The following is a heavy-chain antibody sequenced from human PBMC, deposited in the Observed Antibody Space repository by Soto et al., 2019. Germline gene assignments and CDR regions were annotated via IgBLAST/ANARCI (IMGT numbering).Heavy chain of an antibody. CDR1: GYTLTSYD. CDR2: MNPNSGNT. Sequence: GASVKVSSKASGYTLTSYDINWVRQSTGQGLEWMGWMNPNSGNTGYAQKFRGRVTMTTNTSISTAYMELSSLRSEDTAVYYCASAFFVYYGSGIPYPSDYRGQRTLVTV. CDR3: ASAFFVYYGSGIPYPSDY. D-gene: IGHD3-10*01. J-gene: IGHJ4*02. V-gene: IGHV1-8*01.